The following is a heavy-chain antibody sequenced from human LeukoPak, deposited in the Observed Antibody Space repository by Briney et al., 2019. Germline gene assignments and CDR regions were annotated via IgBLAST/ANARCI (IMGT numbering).Heavy chain of an antibody. CDR1: GFTFSSYG. Sequence: PGGSLRLSCAASGFTFSSYGMHWVRQAPGQALEWVAVIWYDGSNKYYADSVKGRFTISRDNSKNTLYLQMNSLRAEDTAVYYCARELSGFGELLLYYWGQGTLVTVSS. CDR3: ARELSGFGELLLYY. J-gene: IGHJ4*02. CDR2: IWYDGSNK. D-gene: IGHD3-10*01. V-gene: IGHV3-33*01.